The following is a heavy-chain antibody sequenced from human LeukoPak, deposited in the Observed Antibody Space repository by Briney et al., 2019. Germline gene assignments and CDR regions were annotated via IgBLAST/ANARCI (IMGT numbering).Heavy chain of an antibody. J-gene: IGHJ4*02. CDR3: ARRNYGYDFPY. D-gene: IGHD5-12*01. V-gene: IGHV4-34*01. CDR2: INHSGST. CDR1: GGSFRGYH. Sequence: SETLSLTCAVYGGSFRGYHWSWIRQPPGKGLEWIGEINHSGSTNYNPSLKSRVTMSIDTSKNQFSLQLSSVTAADTAVCYCARRNYGYDFPYWGQGTLVTVSS.